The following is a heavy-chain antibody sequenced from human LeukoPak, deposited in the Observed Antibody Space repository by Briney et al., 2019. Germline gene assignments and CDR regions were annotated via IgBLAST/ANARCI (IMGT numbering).Heavy chain of an antibody. CDR1: RFTFSSYE. CDR3: ARASPWVIPPQTSRYYYMDV. CDR2: ISSSGSTI. Sequence: GGSLRLSRAASRFTFSSYEINWGRQAPGHGLERGSDISSSGSTIYYADSVTRRFTIPRDNTKNSLYLQMNSLRAEDTAVYYCARASPWVIPPQTSRYYYMDVWGKGTTVTVSS. V-gene: IGHV3-48*03. J-gene: IGHJ6*03. D-gene: IGHD4-23*01.